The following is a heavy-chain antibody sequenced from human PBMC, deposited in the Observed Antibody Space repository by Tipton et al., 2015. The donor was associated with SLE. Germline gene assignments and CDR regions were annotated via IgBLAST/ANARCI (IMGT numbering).Heavy chain of an antibody. D-gene: IGHD3-22*01. CDR3: ARFPLSMIRAFDI. J-gene: IGHJ3*02. CDR1: GFTFSSYA. V-gene: IGHV4-38-2*01. CDR2: IYYSGST. Sequence: LRLSCAASGFTFSSYAMSWIRQPPGKGLEWIGSIYYSGSTYYNPSLKSRVTISVDTSKNQFSLKLSSVTAADTAVYYCARFPLSMIRAFDIWGQGTMVTVSS.